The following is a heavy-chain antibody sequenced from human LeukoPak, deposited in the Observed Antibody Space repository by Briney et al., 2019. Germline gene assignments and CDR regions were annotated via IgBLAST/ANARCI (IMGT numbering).Heavy chain of an antibody. CDR2: ISSSGSTI. CDR3: AKTIFGVVTQMYYFDY. V-gene: IGHV3-11*04. D-gene: IGHD3-3*01. J-gene: IGHJ4*02. CDR1: GFTFSDYY. Sequence: PGGSLRLSCAASGFTFSDYYMSWIRQAPGKGLEWVSYISSSGSTIYYADSVKGRFTISRDNAKNSLYLQMNSLRAEDTAVYYCAKTIFGVVTQMYYFDYWGQGTLVTVSS.